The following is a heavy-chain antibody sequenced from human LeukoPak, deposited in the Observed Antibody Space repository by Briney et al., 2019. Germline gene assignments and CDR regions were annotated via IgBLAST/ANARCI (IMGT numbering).Heavy chain of an antibody. V-gene: IGHV1-8*03. CDR3: ARAPLVEDAFDI. D-gene: IGHD3-16*02. CDR2: MNPNSGNT. CDR1: GYTFTSYD. J-gene: IGHJ3*02. Sequence: GASVKVSCKASGYTFTSYDINWVRQATGQGLEWMGWMNPNSGNTGYAQKFQGRVTITRNTSISTAYMELSRLRSDDTAVYYCARAPLVEDAFDIWGQGTMVTVSS.